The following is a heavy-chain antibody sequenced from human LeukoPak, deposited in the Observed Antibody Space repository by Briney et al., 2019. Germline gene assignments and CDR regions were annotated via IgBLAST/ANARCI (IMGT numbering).Heavy chain of an antibody. CDR1: GGSIRSYY. CDR2: IYYSGSTNYN. V-gene: IGHV4-59*05. CDR3: ARSSRAAYDSSGYYYGYFQH. J-gene: IGHJ1*01. Sequence: SETLSLTCTVPGGSIRSYYWNWIRQSPGKGLEWIGYIYYSGSTNYNSGSTNYNPSLKSRVTISVDRSKNQFSLKLNSVTAADTAVYYCARSSRAAYDSSGYYYGYFQHWGQGTLVTVSS. D-gene: IGHD3-22*01.